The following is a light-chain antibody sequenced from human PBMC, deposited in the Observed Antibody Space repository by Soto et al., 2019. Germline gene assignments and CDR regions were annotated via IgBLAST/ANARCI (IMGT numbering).Light chain of an antibody. CDR2: RDT. V-gene: IGLV3-9*01. CDR3: HAWDSNTVV. Sequence: SYELTQPLSVSVALGHTDRITCGGHNIGSKSVHWYQQRPGQAPVLIIYRDTNRPSGIPERFSGSNSGNTATLTLSRAQVGDEADYFCHAWDSNTVVFGGGTKLTVL. CDR1: NIGSKS. J-gene: IGLJ2*01.